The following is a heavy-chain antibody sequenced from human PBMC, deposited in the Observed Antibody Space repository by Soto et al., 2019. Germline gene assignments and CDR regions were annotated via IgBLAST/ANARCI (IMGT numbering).Heavy chain of an antibody. CDR1: GGSISSGGYY. D-gene: IGHD5-18*01. CDR2: IYYSGST. V-gene: IGHV4-31*03. J-gene: IGHJ6*02. CDR3: ASDLKVDSYVPYYYYYYGMDV. Sequence: QVQLQESGPGLVKPSQTLSLTCTVSGGSISSGGYYWSWIRQHPGKGLEWIGYIYYSGSTYYNPSRKSRVTISVHTSKNPFSMKLSSVTAADTAVYYCASDLKVDSYVPYYYYYYGMDVWGQGTTVTVSS.